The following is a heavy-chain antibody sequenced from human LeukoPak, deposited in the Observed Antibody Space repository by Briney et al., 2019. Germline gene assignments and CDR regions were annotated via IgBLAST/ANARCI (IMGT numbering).Heavy chain of an antibody. D-gene: IGHD4-23*01. CDR1: GGSISSGGYS. CDR2: IYTSGST. V-gene: IGHV4-61*02. CDR3: ARSHGGKDLWFDY. Sequence: SETLSLTCAVSGGSISSGGYSWSWIRQPAGKGLEWIGRIYTSGSTNYNPSLKSRVTISVDTSKNQFSLKLSSVTAADTAVYYCARSHGGKDLWFDYWGQGTLVTVSS. J-gene: IGHJ4*02.